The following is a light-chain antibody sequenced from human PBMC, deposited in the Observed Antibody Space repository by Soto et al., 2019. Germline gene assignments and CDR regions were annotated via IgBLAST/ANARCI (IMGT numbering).Light chain of an antibody. V-gene: IGKV3-20*01. Sequence: EIVLTQSPGTLSLSPGEGATLSCRASQSVSTTYFAWYQQKPGQAPRLVMYGASSRATGIPDRFSGSGSGTDLTLTISRLQPEDFAVYYCQQYAASPWTFGQGTRVEFK. J-gene: IGKJ1*01. CDR3: QQYAASPWT. CDR2: GAS. CDR1: QSVSTTY.